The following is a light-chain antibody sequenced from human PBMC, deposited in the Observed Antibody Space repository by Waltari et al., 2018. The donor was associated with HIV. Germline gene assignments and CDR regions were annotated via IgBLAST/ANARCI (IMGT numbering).Light chain of an antibody. V-gene: IGKV1-9*01. CDR2: AAS. CDR1: QGISSY. CDR3: QQLNSLPRT. Sequence: DIQLTQYPSFLSASVVDRVAITCRASQGISSYLAWYQQKPGKAPKLLIYAASTLQSGVPSRFSGSGSGTEFTLTISSLQPEDFATYYCQQLNSLPRTFGGGTKVETK. J-gene: IGKJ4*01.